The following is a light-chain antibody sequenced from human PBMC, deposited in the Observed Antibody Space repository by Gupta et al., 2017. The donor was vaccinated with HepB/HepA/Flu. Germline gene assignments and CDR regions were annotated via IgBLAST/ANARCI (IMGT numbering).Light chain of an antibody. V-gene: IGKV3-20*01. Sequence: EIVLTQSPGTLSLSPGERATLSCRASQSVSSGYLAWYVQKLGQAPRLLIYGTSNRATGVPDRFSGSGSGTDFTLTISRLEPEDFAVYYCQQDYNPPWTFGQGTGVEIK. CDR2: GTS. J-gene: IGKJ1*01. CDR3: QQDYNPPWT. CDR1: QSVSSGY.